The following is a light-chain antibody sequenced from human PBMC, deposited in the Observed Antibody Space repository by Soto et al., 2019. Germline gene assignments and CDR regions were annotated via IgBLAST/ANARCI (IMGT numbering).Light chain of an antibody. CDR3: QQYGSSPTT. V-gene: IGKV3-20*01. Sequence: EIELTQSPGTLSLSPGESATLSCKASQSVSSTYLAWFQQKPGQPPTLLIYDASNRATGIPARFSGSGSGTDFTLTISSLEPEDFAVYHCQQYGSSPTTFGQGTKVDIK. J-gene: IGKJ1*01. CDR2: DAS. CDR1: QSVSSTY.